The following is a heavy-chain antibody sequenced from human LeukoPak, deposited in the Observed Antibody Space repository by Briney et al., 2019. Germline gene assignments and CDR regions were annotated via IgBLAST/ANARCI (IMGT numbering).Heavy chain of an antibody. CDR1: GFTFSSYS. CDR3: ARVGGAHFDY. CDR2: ISSSSSYI. V-gene: IGHV3-21*01. D-gene: IGHD4/OR15-4a*01. Sequence: PGGSLRLSCAASGFTFSSYSMSWVRLAPGKGLEWVSSISSSSSYIYYADSVKGRFTISRDNAKNSLYLQMNSLRAEDTAVYYCARVGGAHFDYWGQGTLVTVSS. J-gene: IGHJ4*02.